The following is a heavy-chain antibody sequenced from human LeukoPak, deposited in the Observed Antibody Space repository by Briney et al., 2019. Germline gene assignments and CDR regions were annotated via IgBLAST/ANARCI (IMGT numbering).Heavy chain of an antibody. CDR1: GGSFSGYY. Sequence: PSETLSLTCAVYGGSFSGYYWSWIRQPPGKGLEWIGEINHRGSTNYNPSLKSQVTISVDTSKNQFSLKLSSVTAVDTAVYYCATQGSIAARLVDYWGQGTLVTVSS. CDR2: INHRGST. D-gene: IGHD6-6*01. J-gene: IGHJ4*02. CDR3: ATQGSIAARLVDY. V-gene: IGHV4-34*01.